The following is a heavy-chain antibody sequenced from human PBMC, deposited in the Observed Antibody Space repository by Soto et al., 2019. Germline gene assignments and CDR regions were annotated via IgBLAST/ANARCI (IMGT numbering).Heavy chain of an antibody. D-gene: IGHD3-10*01. CDR3: ARHQRRTPFFSMAHSNPDY. V-gene: IGHV4-39*01. J-gene: IGHJ4*02. CDR2: IYYSGST. Sequence: QLQLQESGPGLVKPSETLSLTCTVSGGSISSSSYYWGWIRQPPGKGLEWIGSIYYSGSTYYNPSLKSRVTISVDTSKNQFSLKLSSVTAADTAVYYCARHQRRTPFFSMAHSNPDYWGQGTLVTVSS. CDR1: GGSISSSSYY.